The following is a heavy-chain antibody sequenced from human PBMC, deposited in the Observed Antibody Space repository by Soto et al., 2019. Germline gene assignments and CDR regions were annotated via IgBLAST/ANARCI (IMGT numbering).Heavy chain of an antibody. J-gene: IGHJ4*02. V-gene: IGHV1-18*01. D-gene: IGHD2-15*01. CDR3: AREICTGGSCYRTFDY. CDR2: ISSYNVNT. Sequence: ASVEVSCKAAGYSFSTSGISWVRQAPGQGLEWVGWISSYNVNTNYAQKVQGRVTMTTDTSTSTAYMELRSLTSDDTAVYYCAREICTGGSCYRTFDYWGQGTLVTVSS. CDR1: GYSFSTSG.